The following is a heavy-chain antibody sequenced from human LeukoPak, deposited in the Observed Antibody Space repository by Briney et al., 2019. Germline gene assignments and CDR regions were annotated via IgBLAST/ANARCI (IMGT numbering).Heavy chain of an antibody. CDR2: ISWNSGSI. D-gene: IGHD3-3*01. V-gene: IGHV3-9*03. Sequence: GGSLRLSCAASGFTFDDYAMHWVRQAPGKGLEWVSGISWNSGSIGYADSVKGRFTISRDNAKNSLYLQMNSLRAEDMALYYCAKDERITISGAFDIWGQGTMVTVSS. CDR3: AKDERITISGAFDI. J-gene: IGHJ3*02. CDR1: GFTFDDYA.